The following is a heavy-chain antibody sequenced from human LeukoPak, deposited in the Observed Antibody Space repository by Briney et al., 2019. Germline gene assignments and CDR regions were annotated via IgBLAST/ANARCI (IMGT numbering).Heavy chain of an antibody. J-gene: IGHJ4*02. D-gene: IGHD6-6*01. CDR2: ISSSGSSI. CDR1: GFTFSSYE. CDR3: AKDAISSIAVRRFDY. V-gene: IGHV3-48*03. Sequence: GGSLRLSCAASGFTFSSYEMNWVRQAPGKGLEWVSYISSSGSSIYYADSVKGRFTISRANAKNSLYLQMNSLRAEDTAVYYCAKDAISSIAVRRFDYWGQGTLVTVSS.